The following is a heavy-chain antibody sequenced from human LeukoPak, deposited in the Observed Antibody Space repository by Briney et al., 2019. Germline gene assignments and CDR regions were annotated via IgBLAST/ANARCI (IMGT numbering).Heavy chain of an antibody. D-gene: IGHD3-9*01. Sequence: AASVKVSCKVSGYTLTELSMHWVRQAPGKGLEWMGGFDPEDGETIYAQKFQGRVTMTEDTSTDTAYMELSSLRSEDTAVYYCATNTLLRYFDWLLNWGQGTLVTVSS. J-gene: IGHJ4*02. CDR2: FDPEDGET. CDR3: ATNTLLRYFDWLLN. V-gene: IGHV1-24*01. CDR1: GYTLTELS.